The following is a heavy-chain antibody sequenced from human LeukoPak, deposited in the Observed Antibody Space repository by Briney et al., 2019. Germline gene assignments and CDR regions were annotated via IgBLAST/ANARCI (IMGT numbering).Heavy chain of an antibody. Sequence: GGSLRLSCAASGFTLSSYWMHWVRQLPGKGLVWVSRINTDGSTTNYADSVKGRFTISRDNAKNSLYLQMNSLRAEDTAVYYCAELGITMIGGVWGKGTTVTISS. CDR1: GFTLSSYW. V-gene: IGHV3-74*01. CDR3: AELGITMIGGV. CDR2: INTDGSTT. J-gene: IGHJ6*04. D-gene: IGHD3-10*02.